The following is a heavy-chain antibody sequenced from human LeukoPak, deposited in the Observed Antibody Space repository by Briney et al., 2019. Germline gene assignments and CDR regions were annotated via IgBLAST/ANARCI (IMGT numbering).Heavy chain of an antibody. CDR3: AKDFVVVPGNVNYFDY. CDR1: GFTFSSYS. Sequence: GGSLRLSCAASGFTFSSYSMNWVRQAPGKGLEWVSHITSSSSTMYYADSVKGRFTISRDNAKNTLYVQMKSLRAEDTAVYYCAKDFVVVPGNVNYFDYWGQGTLVTVSS. J-gene: IGHJ4*02. D-gene: IGHD2-21*02. V-gene: IGHV3-48*01. CDR2: ITSSSSTM.